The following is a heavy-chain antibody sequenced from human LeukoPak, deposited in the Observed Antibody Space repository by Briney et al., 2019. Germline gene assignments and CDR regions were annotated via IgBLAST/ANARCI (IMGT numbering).Heavy chain of an antibody. CDR3: ARDLRSYGFDY. V-gene: IGHV4-59*01. CDR2: IYYSGST. D-gene: IGHD5-18*01. CDR1: GGSISSYY. J-gene: IGHJ4*02. Sequence: SETLSLTCTVTGGSISSYYWSWIRQPPGKGLEWIGYIYYSGSTNYNPSLKSRVTISVDTSKNQFSLKLSSVTAADTAVYYCARDLRSYGFDYWGQGTLVTVSS.